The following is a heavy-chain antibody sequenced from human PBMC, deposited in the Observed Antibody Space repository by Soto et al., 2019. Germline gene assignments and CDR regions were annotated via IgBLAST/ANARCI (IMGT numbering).Heavy chain of an antibody. Sequence: GGSLRLSCAASGFTFSSYWMHWVRQAPGKGLVWVSRINSDGSSTSYADSVKSRFTISRDNAKNTLYLQMNSLRAEDTAVYYCARDPQYSSWYYFDYWGQGTLVTVSS. CDR1: GFTFSSYW. V-gene: IGHV3-74*01. CDR2: INSDGSST. J-gene: IGHJ4*02. D-gene: IGHD6-13*01. CDR3: ARDPQYSSWYYFDY.